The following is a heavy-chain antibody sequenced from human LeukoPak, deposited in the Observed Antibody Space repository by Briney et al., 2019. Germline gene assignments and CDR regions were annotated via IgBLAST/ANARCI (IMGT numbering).Heavy chain of an antibody. D-gene: IGHD4-17*01. J-gene: IGHJ2*01. CDR3: ARGDGDYVNWYFDP. CDR2: IYYSGST. CDR1: GGSISSYY. Sequence: SETLSLTCTVSGGSISSYYWSWIRQPPGKGLEWIGYIYYSGSTNYNPSLKSRVTISVDTFKNQFSLKLSSVTAADTAVYYCARGDGDYVNWYFDPWGRGTLVTVSS. V-gene: IGHV4-59*01.